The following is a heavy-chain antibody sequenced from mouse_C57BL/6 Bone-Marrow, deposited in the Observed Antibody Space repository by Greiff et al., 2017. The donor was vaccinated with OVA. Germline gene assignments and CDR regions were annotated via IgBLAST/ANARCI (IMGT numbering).Heavy chain of an antibody. V-gene: IGHV10-1*01. D-gene: IGHD2-4*01. Sequence: EVQLQQSGGGLVQPKGSLKLSCAASGFSFNTYAMNWVRQAPGKGLEWVARIRSKSNNYATYYADSVKDRFTISRDDSESMLYLQMNNLKTEDTAMYYCVRLESSYDYEDYYAMDYWGQGTSVTVSS. CDR1: GFSFNTYA. CDR2: IRSKSNNYAT. CDR3: VRLESSYDYEDYYAMDY. J-gene: IGHJ4*01.